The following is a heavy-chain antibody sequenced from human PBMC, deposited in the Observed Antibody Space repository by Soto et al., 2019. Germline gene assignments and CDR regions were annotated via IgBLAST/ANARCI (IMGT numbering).Heavy chain of an antibody. J-gene: IGHJ5*02. CDR2: SSWDGGST. V-gene: IGHV3-43*01. CDR1: GFTFGDYT. Sequence: PGGSLRLSWAASGFTFGDYTRHWVRQAPRKGLEWVSLSSWDGGSTNYADSVKGRFTISRDNSKNSLYLQMNSLRTEDTALYYCAKDGYDFWSGPAPGGWFDPWGQGT. D-gene: IGHD3-3*01. CDR3: AKDGYDFWSGPAPGGWFDP.